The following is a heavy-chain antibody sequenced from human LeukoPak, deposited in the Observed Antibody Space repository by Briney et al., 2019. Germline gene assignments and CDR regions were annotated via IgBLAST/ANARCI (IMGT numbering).Heavy chain of an antibody. CDR1: GGSISSHY. CDR2: IYYSGST. J-gene: IGHJ5*02. Sequence: SETLSLTCTVSGGSISSHYWSWIRQPPGKGLEWMGYIYYSGSTKYNPSLKSRVTISVDTSKNQFSLKLSSVTAADTAVYYCARLYDSSGCTNWRDPWGQGTLVTVSS. CDR3: ARLYDSSGCTNWRDP. D-gene: IGHD3-22*01. V-gene: IGHV4-59*11.